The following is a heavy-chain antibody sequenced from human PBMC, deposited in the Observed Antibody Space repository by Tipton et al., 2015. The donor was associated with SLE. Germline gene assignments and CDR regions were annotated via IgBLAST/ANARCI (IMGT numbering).Heavy chain of an antibody. CDR2: IYYSGST. V-gene: IGHV4-61*05. D-gene: IGHD6-13*01. J-gene: IGHJ3*02. CDR1: GGSISRSSYS. CDR3: ASEGSSWYGYGAFDI. Sequence: TLSLTCTVSGGSISRSSYSWGWIRQHPGKGLEWIGYIYYSGSTNYNPSLKSRVTISVDTSKNQFSLKLSSVTAADTAVYYCASEGSSWYGYGAFDIWGQGTMVTVSS.